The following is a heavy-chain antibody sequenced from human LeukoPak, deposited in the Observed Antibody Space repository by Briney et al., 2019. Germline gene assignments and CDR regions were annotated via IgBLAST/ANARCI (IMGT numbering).Heavy chain of an antibody. CDR2: ISAYNGNT. CDR1: GYTFTSYG. Sequence: ASVKVSCKASGYTFTSYGISWVRQAPGQGLEWMGWISAYNGNTNYAQKLQGRVTMTTDTSTSTAYMELRSLRSDDTAVYYCARVRPSPLYYYYMDVWGKGTTVTVSS. J-gene: IGHJ6*03. V-gene: IGHV1-18*01. CDR3: ARVRPSPLYYYYMDV.